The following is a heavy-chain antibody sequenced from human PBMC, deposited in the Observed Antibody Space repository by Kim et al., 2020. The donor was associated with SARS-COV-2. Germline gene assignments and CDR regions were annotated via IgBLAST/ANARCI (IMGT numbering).Heavy chain of an antibody. V-gene: IGHV4-59*01. CDR3: ARVSGVAREYYFDY. D-gene: IGHD6-6*01. J-gene: IGHJ4*02. CDR2: IYYSGST. Sequence: SETLSLTCTVSGGSISSYYWSWIRQPPGKGLEWIGYIYYSGSTNYNPSLKSRVTISVDTSKNQFSLKLSSVTAADTAVYYCARVSGVAREYYFDYWGQGTLVTVSS. CDR1: GGSISSYY.